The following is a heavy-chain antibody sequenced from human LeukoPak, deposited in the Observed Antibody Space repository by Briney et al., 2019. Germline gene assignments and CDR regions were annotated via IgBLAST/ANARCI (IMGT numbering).Heavy chain of an antibody. J-gene: IGHJ1*01. CDR1: GGSFSGYY. D-gene: IGHD2/OR15-2a*01. CDR2: VYYSGST. Sequence: PSETLSLTCAVYGGSFSGYYWSWIRQPPGKGLEWIGYVYYSGSTTYNPSLKSRVNITIDTSKNQFSLTLTSVTAADTAMCYCARNAGKYYRYFQHWGQGTVVSVSS. V-gene: IGHV4-34*11. CDR3: ARNAGKYYRYFQH.